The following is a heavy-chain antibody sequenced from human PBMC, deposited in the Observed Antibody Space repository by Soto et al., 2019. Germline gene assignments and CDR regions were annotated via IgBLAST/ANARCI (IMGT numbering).Heavy chain of an antibody. CDR1: GFTFSSYA. D-gene: IGHD1-26*01. CDR2: ISGSGGST. V-gene: IGHV3-23*01. J-gene: IGHJ4*02. CDR3: AKAAQWELLHYFDY. Sequence: PGGALRLSCAASGFTFSSYAMSWVRHAPGKGLEWVSAISGSGGSTYYADSVKGRFTISRDNSKNTLYLQMNSLRAEDTAVYYCAKAAQWELLHYFDYWGQGTLVTVSS.